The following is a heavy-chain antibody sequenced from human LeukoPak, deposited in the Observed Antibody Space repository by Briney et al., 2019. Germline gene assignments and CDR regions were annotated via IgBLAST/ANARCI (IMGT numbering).Heavy chain of an antibody. D-gene: IGHD6-13*01. V-gene: IGHV3-48*01. J-gene: IGHJ4*02. Sequence: GGSLRLSCAASGFTFSSYSMNWVRQAPGKGLEWVSYISSSSSTIYYADSVKGRFTISRDNAKNSLYLQMNSLRAEDTAVYYCARVVGGQMYSSSWYWVGNYFDYWGQGTLVTVSS. CDR2: ISSSSSTI. CDR1: GFTFSSYS. CDR3: ARVVGGQMYSSSWYWVGNYFDY.